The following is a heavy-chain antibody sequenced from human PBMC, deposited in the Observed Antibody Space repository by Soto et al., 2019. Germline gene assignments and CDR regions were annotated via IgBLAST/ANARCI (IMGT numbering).Heavy chain of an antibody. Sequence: GGSLRLSCAASGFTFSRYGMHWVRQAPGKGLEWVAVIWYDGSNKYYADSVKGRFTISRDNSKNTLYLQMNSLRAEDTAVYYCARDPKEQWLASLYYFVYWGQGTLVTVSS. D-gene: IGHD6-19*01. CDR3: ARDPKEQWLASLYYFVY. CDR2: IWYDGSNK. CDR1: GFTFSRYG. V-gene: IGHV3-33*01. J-gene: IGHJ4*02.